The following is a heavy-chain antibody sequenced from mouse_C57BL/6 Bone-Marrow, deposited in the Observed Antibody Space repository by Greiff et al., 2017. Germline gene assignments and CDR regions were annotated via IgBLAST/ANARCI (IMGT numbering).Heavy chain of an antibody. Sequence: SGAELARPGASVKLSCKASGYTFTSYGISWVKQRTGQGLEWIGEIYPRSGNTYYNEKFKGKATLTADKSSSTAYMELRSLTSEDSAVYFCAFQLTPFDYWGQGTTLTVSS. V-gene: IGHV1-81*01. J-gene: IGHJ2*01. CDR3: AFQLTPFDY. CDR1: GYTFTSYG. CDR2: IYPRSGNT. D-gene: IGHD3-3*01.